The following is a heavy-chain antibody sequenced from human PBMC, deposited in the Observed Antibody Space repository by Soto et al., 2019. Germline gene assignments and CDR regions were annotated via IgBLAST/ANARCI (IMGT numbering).Heavy chain of an antibody. J-gene: IGHJ5*02. Sequence: PSETLSLTCTVSTGSISTYYWSWVRQAPGKGLEWIGYVYYSGTTNYNPSLKSRVTISVDTSKNQFSLKLKSVTAADAAVYYCAKDYLWTGFDPWGQGILVTVSS. D-gene: IGHD2-21*01. CDR2: VYYSGTT. CDR1: TGSISTYY. CDR3: AKDYLWTGFDP. V-gene: IGHV4-59*01.